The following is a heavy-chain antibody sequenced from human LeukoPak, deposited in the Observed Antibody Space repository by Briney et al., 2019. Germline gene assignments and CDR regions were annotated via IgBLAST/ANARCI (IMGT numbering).Heavy chain of an antibody. D-gene: IGHD6-19*01. CDR1: GFTFSSYS. CDR3: ARDGYSSGWYDSNFDY. V-gene: IGHV3-21*01. CDR2: ISSSSSYI. J-gene: IGHJ4*02. Sequence: GRSLRLSCAASGFTFSSYSMNWVRQAPGKGLEWVSSISSSSSYIYYADSVKGRFTISRDNAKNSLYLQTNSLRAEDTAVYYCARDGYSSGWYDSNFDYWGQGTLVTVSS.